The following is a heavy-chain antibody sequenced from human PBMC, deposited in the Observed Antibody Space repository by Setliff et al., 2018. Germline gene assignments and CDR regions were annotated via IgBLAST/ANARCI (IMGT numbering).Heavy chain of an antibody. Sequence: ASVKVSCKASGYSFTTYNIHWFRQAPGQGLEWLGIIFPSDGSTAYAQKFQGRVTITADKSTSTAYMELSSLRSEDTAVYYCASSRVVPAAYNWFDPWGQGTLVTV. CDR2: IFPSDGST. D-gene: IGHD2-2*01. V-gene: IGHV1-46*01. CDR1: GYSFTTYN. CDR3: ASSRVVPAAYNWFDP. J-gene: IGHJ5*02.